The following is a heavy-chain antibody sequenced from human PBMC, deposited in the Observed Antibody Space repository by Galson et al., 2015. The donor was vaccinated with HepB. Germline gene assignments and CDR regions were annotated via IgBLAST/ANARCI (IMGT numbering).Heavy chain of an antibody. CDR1: GYSFTSCW. D-gene: IGHD7-27*01. CDR3: ARLVLGWGSGGAFDI. J-gene: IGHJ3*02. Sequence: QSGAEVKKPGESLKISCKGSGYSFTSCWIGWVRQMPGKGLEWMGIIYPGDSDTRYSPSFQGQVTISADKSISTAYLQWSSLKASDTAMYYCARLVLGWGSGGAFDIWGQGTMVTVSS. V-gene: IGHV5-51*03. CDR2: IYPGDSDT.